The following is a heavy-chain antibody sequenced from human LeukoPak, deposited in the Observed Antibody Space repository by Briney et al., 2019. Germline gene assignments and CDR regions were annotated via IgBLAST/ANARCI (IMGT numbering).Heavy chain of an antibody. CDR3: ATEGARITISGAFDY. CDR1: GYTFTDYY. Sequence: GASVKVSCKASGYTFTDYYMHWVQQAPGKGLEWMGRVDPEDGETIYAEKFQGRVTITADTSTDTAYMELSSLRSEDTAVYYCATEGARITISGAFDYWGQGTLVTVSS. V-gene: IGHV1-69-2*01. J-gene: IGHJ4*02. D-gene: IGHD3-3*01. CDR2: VDPEDGET.